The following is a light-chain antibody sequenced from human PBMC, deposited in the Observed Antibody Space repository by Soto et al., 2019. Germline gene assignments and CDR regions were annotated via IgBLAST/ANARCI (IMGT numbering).Light chain of an antibody. CDR2: DAS. Sequence: EIVLTQSPATLSLSPGERATLSCRASQSVSSYLAWYQQKPGQAHRLLIYDASNRATGIPARFSGSGSGTDFTLTISSPEPEDFAVYYCQQRSNWPLTYGGATTVEIK. V-gene: IGKV3-11*01. J-gene: IGKJ4*01. CDR1: QSVSSY. CDR3: QQRSNWPLT.